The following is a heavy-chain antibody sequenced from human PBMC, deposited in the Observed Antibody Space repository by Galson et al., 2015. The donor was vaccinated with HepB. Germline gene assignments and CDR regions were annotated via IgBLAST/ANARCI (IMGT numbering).Heavy chain of an antibody. J-gene: IGHJ4*02. CDR2: ISAYNGNT. D-gene: IGHD6-19*01. CDR1: GYTFTSYG. CDR3: ARSLGPPYSSGLDY. V-gene: IGHV1-18*01. Sequence: SVKVSCKASGYTFTSYGISWVRQAPGQGLEWMGWISAYNGNTNYAQKLQGRVTMTTDTSTSTAYMELRSLRSDDTAVYYCARSLGPPYSSGLDYWGQGTLVTVSS.